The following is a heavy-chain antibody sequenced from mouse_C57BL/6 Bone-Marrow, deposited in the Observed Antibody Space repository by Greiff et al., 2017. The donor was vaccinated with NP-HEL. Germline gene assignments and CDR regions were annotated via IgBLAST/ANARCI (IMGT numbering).Heavy chain of an antibody. V-gene: IGHV1-15*01. D-gene: IGHD1-1*01. CDR3: TRPNYYGSSYWYFDV. CDR1: GYTFTDYE. J-gene: IGHJ1*03. CDR2: IDPETGGT. Sequence: VQLQQSGAELVRPGASVTLSCKASGYTFTDYEMHWVKQTPVHGLEWIGAIDPETGGTASNQKFKGKAILTADKSSSTAYMELRSLTSEDSAVYYCTRPNYYGSSYWYFDVWGTGTTVTVSS.